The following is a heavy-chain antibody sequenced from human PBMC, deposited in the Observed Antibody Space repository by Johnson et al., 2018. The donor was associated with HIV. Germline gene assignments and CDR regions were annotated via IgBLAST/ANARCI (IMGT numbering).Heavy chain of an antibody. CDR2: ISGRGGST. V-gene: IGHV3-23*04. Sequence: VQLVESGGGLVQPGGSLRLSCAASGFTFSSYAMSWVRQAPGKGLEWVSAISGRGGSTYYADSVKGRFTSSRDNSKNTLYQPMNSLRAEDTSVYYCASDSPPYYDFWSGYFVGAFDIWGQGTMVTVSS. CDR1: GFTFSSYA. J-gene: IGHJ3*02. D-gene: IGHD3-3*01. CDR3: ASDSPPYYDFWSGYFVGAFDI.